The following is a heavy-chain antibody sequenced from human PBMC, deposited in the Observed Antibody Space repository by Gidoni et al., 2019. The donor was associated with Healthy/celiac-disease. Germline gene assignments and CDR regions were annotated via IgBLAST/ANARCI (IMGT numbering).Heavy chain of an antibody. CDR2: IYCDDDK. J-gene: IGHJ3*02. CDR3: AHRHKVRGVDAFDI. Sequence: QITLKESGATLVKPTQTLTPTSTFAGFALSTSGVGVGWIRQPPGKALEGLALIYCDDDKRYSPSLKSRLTITPVTSKNQVVLTMTNMDPVDTATYYCAHRHKVRGVDAFDIWGQGTMVTVSS. V-gene: IGHV2-5*02. D-gene: IGHD3-10*01. CDR1: GFALSTSGVG.